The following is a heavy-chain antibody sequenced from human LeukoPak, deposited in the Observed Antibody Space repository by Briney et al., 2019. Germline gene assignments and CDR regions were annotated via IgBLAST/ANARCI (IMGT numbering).Heavy chain of an antibody. D-gene: IGHD3-3*01. V-gene: IGHV4-59*01. J-gene: IGHJ4*02. CDR1: GGSISSYY. CDR2: IYYSGST. CDR3: ARELWSGYPIFDY. Sequence: SETLSLTCTVSGGSISSYYWSWIRQPPGKGLEWIGYIYYSGSTNYNPSLKSRLTISLDTSKNQFSLKLSSVTAADSAMYYCARELWSGYPIFDYWGQGTLVTVSS.